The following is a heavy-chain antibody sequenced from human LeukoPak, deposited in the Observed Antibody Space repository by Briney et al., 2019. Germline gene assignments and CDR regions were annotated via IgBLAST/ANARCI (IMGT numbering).Heavy chain of an antibody. D-gene: IGHD3-22*01. Sequence: SETLSLTCAVYGGSFSGYYWSWIRQPPGKGLEWIGEINHSGSTNYNPSLKSRVTISVDTSKNQFSLKLSSVTAADTAVYYCARVARYHDSSGYRAKPFFDYWGQGTLVTVSS. CDR1: GGSFSGYY. J-gene: IGHJ4*02. CDR2: INHSGST. CDR3: ARVARYHDSSGYRAKPFFDY. V-gene: IGHV4-34*01.